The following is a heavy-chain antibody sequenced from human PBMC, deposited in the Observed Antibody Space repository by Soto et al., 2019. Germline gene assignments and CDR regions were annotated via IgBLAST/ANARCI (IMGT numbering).Heavy chain of an antibody. Sequence: GGSLRLSCAASGFTFTDDDMHWVRQATGKGLEWVSVITTGGDTYFPGSVRGRFTVSRENAKNSLYLQMNSLRAEDTAVYYCARGRDSALYYFDYWGQGTLVTVS. CDR2: ITTGGDT. CDR1: GFTFTDDD. V-gene: IGHV3-13*01. D-gene: IGHD2-21*01. CDR3: ARGRDSALYYFDY. J-gene: IGHJ4*02.